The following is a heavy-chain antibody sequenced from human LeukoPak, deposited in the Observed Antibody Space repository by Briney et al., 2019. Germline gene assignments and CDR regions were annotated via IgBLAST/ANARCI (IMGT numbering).Heavy chain of an antibody. CDR2: IYHSGST. D-gene: IGHD1-14*01. Sequence: SETLSLTCTVSGGSISSYYWSWIRQPPGKGLEWIGSIYHSGSTYYNPSLKSRVTISVDTSKNQFSLKLSSVTAADTAVYYCASLNRASRVIDYWGQGTLVTVSS. CDR1: GGSISSYY. V-gene: IGHV4-59*01. J-gene: IGHJ4*02. CDR3: ASLNRASRVIDY.